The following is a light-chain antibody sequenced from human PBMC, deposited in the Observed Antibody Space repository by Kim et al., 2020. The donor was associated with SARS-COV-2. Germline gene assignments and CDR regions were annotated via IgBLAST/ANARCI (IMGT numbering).Light chain of an antibody. CDR1: QSISSY. J-gene: IGKJ5*01. CDR3: QQSYTILIT. CDR2: AAS. Sequence: DIQMTQSPSSLSVSVGDRVTITCRASQSISSYLNWYQQKPGKAPKLLIYAASSLQSGVPSRFSGSGSGTDFTLTISSLQPEDFATYYCQQSYTILITFGQGTRLEIK. V-gene: IGKV1-39*01.